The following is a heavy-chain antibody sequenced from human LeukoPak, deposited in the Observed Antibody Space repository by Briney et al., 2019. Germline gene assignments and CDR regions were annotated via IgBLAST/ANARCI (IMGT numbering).Heavy chain of an antibody. CDR1: GYTFTSYD. D-gene: IGHD3-3*01. CDR2: MNPNGGNT. Sequence: ASVKVSCKASGYTFTSYDINWVRQATGQGLEWMGWMNPNGGNTGYAQKFQGRVTITRNTSISTAYMELSSLRSEDTAVYYCARGAPDFWSVYYMGVWGKGTTVTVSS. J-gene: IGHJ6*03. CDR3: ARGAPDFWSVYYMGV. V-gene: IGHV1-8*03.